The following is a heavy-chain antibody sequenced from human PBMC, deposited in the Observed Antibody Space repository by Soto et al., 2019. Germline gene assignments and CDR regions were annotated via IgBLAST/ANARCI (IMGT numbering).Heavy chain of an antibody. V-gene: IGHV1-2*02. Sequence: ASVKVSCKASGYTFSDYYIHWVRQAPGQGLEWMGWINPNSGGTKYAPKFQGGVTMTRDTSITTAYMELSGLRSGDTAVYYCAREPATAKPEGVDFWGQGTLVTVSS. D-gene: IGHD1-1*01. CDR1: GYTFSDYY. CDR2: INPNSGGT. J-gene: IGHJ4*02. CDR3: AREPATAKPEGVDF.